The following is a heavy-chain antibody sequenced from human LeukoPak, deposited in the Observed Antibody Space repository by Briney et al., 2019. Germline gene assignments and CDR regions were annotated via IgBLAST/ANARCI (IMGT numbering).Heavy chain of an antibody. CDR3: ARDGLSGYSYGFCDY. Sequence: GGSLRLSCAASGFSFSSYAMSWVRQAPGKGLEWVSGMSGSGGSTYYADSVKGRLTISRDNSKNTLHLQMNSLRAEDTAVYYCARDGLSGYSYGFCDYWGQGTLVTVSS. CDR1: GFSFSSYA. D-gene: IGHD5-18*01. CDR2: MSGSGGST. V-gene: IGHV3-23*01. J-gene: IGHJ4*02.